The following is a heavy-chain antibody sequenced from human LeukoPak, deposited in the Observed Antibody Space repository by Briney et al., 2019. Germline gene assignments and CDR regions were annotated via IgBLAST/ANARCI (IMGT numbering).Heavy chain of an antibody. CDR1: GFTFSSYA. J-gene: IGHJ4*02. CDR2: ISGSGGTA. D-gene: IGHD3-22*01. Sequence: PGGSLRLSCAASGFTFSSYAMGWARQAPGEGLEWVSAISGSGGTAYYADSVKGRFTISRDNSKNTLYLQMNSLRAEDTAVYYCAKKGYYDGSGYYMYYFDHWGQGTLVTVSS. V-gene: IGHV3-23*01. CDR3: AKKGYYDGSGYYMYYFDH.